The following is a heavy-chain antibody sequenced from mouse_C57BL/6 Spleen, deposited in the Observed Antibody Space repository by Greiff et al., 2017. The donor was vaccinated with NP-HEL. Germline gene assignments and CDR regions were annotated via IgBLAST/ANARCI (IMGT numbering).Heavy chain of an antibody. V-gene: IGHV1-52*01. J-gene: IGHJ3*01. CDR1: GYTFTSYW. D-gene: IGHD2-2*01. Sequence: QVQLQQPGAELVRPGSSVKLSCKASGYTFTSYWMHWVKQRPIQGLEWIGNIDPSDSETHYNQKFKDKATLTVDKSSSTAYMQLSSLTSEDSAVYYCAIPSTMVTGGFAYWGQGTLVTVSA. CDR3: AIPSTMVTGGFAY. CDR2: IDPSDSET.